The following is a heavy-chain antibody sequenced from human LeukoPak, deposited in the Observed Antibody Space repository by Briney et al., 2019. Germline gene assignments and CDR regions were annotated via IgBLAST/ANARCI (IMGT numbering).Heavy chain of an antibody. V-gene: IGHV1-8*01. CDR1: GYTFTSYD. CDR2: MNPNSGNT. Sequence: EASVTVSFKASGYTFTSYDINWVRQATGQGLEWMGWMNPNSGNTGYAQKLQGRVTMTRNTSISTAYMELSSLRSEDTAVYYCARSAGYDFWSGSPYNWFDPWGQGTLVTVSS. D-gene: IGHD3-3*01. J-gene: IGHJ5*02. CDR3: ARSAGYDFWSGSPYNWFDP.